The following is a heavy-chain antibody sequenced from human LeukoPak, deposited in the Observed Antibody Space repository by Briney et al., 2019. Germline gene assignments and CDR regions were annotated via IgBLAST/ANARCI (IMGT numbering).Heavy chain of an antibody. D-gene: IGHD3-16*01. CDR2: IYYSGST. J-gene: IGHJ6*03. Sequence: SETLSLTCAVYGGSFSSYYWSWIRQPPGKGLEWIGYIYYSGSTNYDPSLKSRVTISVDTSKNQFSLKLSSVTAADTAVYYCATGGLDYYYYMDVWGKGTTVTISS. CDR1: GGSFSSYY. CDR3: ATGGLDYYYYMDV. V-gene: IGHV4-59*01.